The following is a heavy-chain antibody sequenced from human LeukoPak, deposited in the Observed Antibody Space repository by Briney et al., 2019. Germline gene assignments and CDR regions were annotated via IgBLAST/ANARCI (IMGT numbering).Heavy chain of an antibody. CDR2: ISYDGSNK. J-gene: IGHJ3*02. D-gene: IGHD4-17*01. Sequence: PGGSLRLSCAASGFTFSSYAMSWVRQAPGKGLEWVAVISYDGSNKYYADSVKGRFTISRDNSKNTLYLQMNSLRAEDTAVYYCARGQVTAVTGLASFDIWGQGTLVTVSS. V-gene: IGHV3-30*04. CDR1: GFTFSSYA. CDR3: ARGQVTAVTGLASFDI.